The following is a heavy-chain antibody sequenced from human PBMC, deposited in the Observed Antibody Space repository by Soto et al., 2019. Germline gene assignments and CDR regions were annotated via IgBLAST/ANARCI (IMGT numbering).Heavy chain of an antibody. D-gene: IGHD3-10*01. CDR3: AVPRISRIRGEPPAY. V-gene: IGHV3-23*01. J-gene: IGHJ4*02. Sequence: GGSLRLSCTASGIIFSSFAMSWVRQAPGKGLEWVSSITGSGGSTYYADSVKGRFTISRDNSENTLYLQMNSLRAEDAAIYYCAVPRISRIRGEPPAYWGQGTRVTVSA. CDR2: ITGSGGST. CDR1: GIIFSSFA.